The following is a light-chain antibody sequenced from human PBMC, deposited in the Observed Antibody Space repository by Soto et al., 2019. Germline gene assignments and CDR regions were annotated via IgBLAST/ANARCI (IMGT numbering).Light chain of an antibody. V-gene: IGLV1-40*01. CDR2: GSD. Sequence: QFVLTQPPSVPGSPGQTVTISCTWIGSNIGAGYGVQWYQQLPGTAPRLLIYGSDDRPSGVPDRFSASVSGNSASLAITGLQTEDEAVYYCQSYDSNLSEVFGPGTKVTVL. CDR3: QSYDSNLSEV. J-gene: IGLJ1*01. CDR1: GSNIGAGYG.